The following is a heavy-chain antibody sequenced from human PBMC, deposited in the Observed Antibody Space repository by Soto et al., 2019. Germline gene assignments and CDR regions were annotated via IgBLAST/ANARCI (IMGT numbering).Heavy chain of an antibody. CDR2: IWSNGYNK. V-gene: IGHV3-33*01. CDR1: GFIFSNYG. J-gene: IGHJ4*02. CDR3: ARELGYCSSGSCDRPQIGY. Sequence: GGSLRLSCAASGFIFSNYGMHWVRQAPGKGLEWVALIWSNGYNKYYVDSVKGRFTISRDNSKNTLYLEMNRVRTEDTAVYFCARELGYCSSGSCDRPQIGYSGQVIVGTVSS. D-gene: IGHD2-15*01.